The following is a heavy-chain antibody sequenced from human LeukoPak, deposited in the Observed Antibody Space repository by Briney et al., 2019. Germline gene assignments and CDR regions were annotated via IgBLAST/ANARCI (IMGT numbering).Heavy chain of an antibody. Sequence: SETLSLTCTVSGGSISSGDYYWSWISQPPGKGLEWIGYIYYSGSTYYNPTLKSRVTISVDTSKNLFSMKLSSVTAADKAVYHSARTIWFGEPYDCFDPWGQGTLVTVSS. CDR3: ARTIWFGEPYDCFDP. D-gene: IGHD3-10*01. CDR2: IYYSGST. CDR1: GGSISSGDYY. J-gene: IGHJ5*02. V-gene: IGHV4-30-4*02.